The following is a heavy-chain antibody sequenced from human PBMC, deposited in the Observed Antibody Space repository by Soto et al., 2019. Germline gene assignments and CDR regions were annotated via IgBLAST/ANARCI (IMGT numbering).Heavy chain of an antibody. CDR1: GITLSSYW. Sequence: VGSLRLSCAASGITLSSYWMYWVRQAPGKGLEWVAGISYNGSNKYYADSVKGRFTISRDNSKNTLYLQMNSLRAEDTAVYYCAKETYSGPLDYWGQGTLVTVSS. CDR2: ISYNGSNK. V-gene: IGHV3-30*18. J-gene: IGHJ4*02. D-gene: IGHD2-15*01. CDR3: AKETYSGPLDY.